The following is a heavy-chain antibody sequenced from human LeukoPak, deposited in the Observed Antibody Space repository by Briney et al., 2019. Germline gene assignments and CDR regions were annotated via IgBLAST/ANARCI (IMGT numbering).Heavy chain of an antibody. J-gene: IGHJ5*02. Sequence: SETLSLTCTVSGGSISNYFWSWVRQPAGKGLEWIGRIYSTGRSDYNPSLKSRITMSVDTSKNQFSLKLMSVTAADTAVYYCARDSGTTGEVKFDPWGQGTLVTVSS. CDR2: IYSTGRS. D-gene: IGHD3-10*01. CDR3: ARDSGTTGEVKFDP. CDR1: GGSISNYF. V-gene: IGHV4-4*07.